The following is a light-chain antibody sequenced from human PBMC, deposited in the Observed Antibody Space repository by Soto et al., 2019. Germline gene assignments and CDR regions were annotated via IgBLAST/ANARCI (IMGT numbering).Light chain of an antibody. J-gene: IGLJ2*01. V-gene: IGLV2-23*01. CDR2: EGS. CDR3: CSYAGSSTLV. Sequence: QPASVSGSPGQSITISCTGTSSDVGSYNLVSWYQQHPGKAPKLMIYEGSKRHSGVSNRFSGSKSGNTASLTISGLQAEDEADYYCCSYAGSSTLVFGGVTKLTV. CDR1: SSDVGSYNL.